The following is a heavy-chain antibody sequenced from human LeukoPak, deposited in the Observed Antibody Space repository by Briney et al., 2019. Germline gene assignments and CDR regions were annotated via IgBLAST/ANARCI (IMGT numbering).Heavy chain of an antibody. CDR2: IYYSGST. CDR1: GGSISSYY. CDR3: ARDPYGDIQNYGMDV. D-gene: IGHD4-17*01. Sequence: PSETLSLTCTVSGGSISSYYWSWIRQPPGKGLEWIGYIYYSGSTNYNPSLKSRVTISVDTSKNQFSLKLSSVTAADTAVYYCARDPYGDIQNYGMDVWGQGTTVTVSS. V-gene: IGHV4-59*01. J-gene: IGHJ6*02.